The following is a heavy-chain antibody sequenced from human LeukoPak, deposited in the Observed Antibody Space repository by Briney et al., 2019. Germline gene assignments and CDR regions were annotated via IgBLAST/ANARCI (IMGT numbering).Heavy chain of an antibody. CDR3: ARGEDGTGDYRPTYFDS. D-gene: IGHD4-17*01. CDR2: INHGGGT. V-gene: IGHV4-34*01. CDR1: GGSFSDYF. J-gene: IGHJ4*02. Sequence: PSETLSLTCAVYGGSFSDYFWNWIRQPPGKGLEWIGEINHGGGTRYNPSLKSRATISVDTSKKQFSLNLTSVTAADAAVYYCARGEDGTGDYRPTYFDSWGQGTLVTVSS.